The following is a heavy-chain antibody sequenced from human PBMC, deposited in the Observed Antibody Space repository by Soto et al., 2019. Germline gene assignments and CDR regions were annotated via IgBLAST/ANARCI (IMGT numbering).Heavy chain of an antibody. J-gene: IGHJ6*02. CDR3: ARSVSFRYQLLKRGMDV. Sequence: PVKVSCKASGGTFSSYAISWVRQAPGQGLEWMGGIIPIFATANYAQKFQGRVMITVDESTTTAYMDLSSLRSEDTAVYYCARSVSFRYQLLKRGMDVWGQGTTVTVSS. V-gene: IGHV1-69*13. CDR1: GGTFSSYA. D-gene: IGHD2-2*01. CDR2: IIPIFATA.